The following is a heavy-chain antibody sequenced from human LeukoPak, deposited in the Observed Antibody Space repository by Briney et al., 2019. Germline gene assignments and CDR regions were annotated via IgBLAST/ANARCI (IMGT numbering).Heavy chain of an antibody. D-gene: IGHD3-9*01. Sequence: GGSLRLSCAASGFSFSFYWMHWVRQAPGKGPVWVSRIKTDGSIADYADSVKGRFTISRDNAKKSLFLQMNSLRAEDTAVYYCARATTYDILTGYSDYWGQGTLVTVSS. CDR3: ARATTYDILTGYSDY. V-gene: IGHV3-74*01. J-gene: IGHJ4*02. CDR1: GFSFSFYW. CDR2: IKTDGSIA.